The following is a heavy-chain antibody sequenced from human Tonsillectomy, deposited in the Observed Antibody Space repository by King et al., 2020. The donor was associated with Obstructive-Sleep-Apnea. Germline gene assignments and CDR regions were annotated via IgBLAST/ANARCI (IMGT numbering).Heavy chain of an antibody. D-gene: IGHD3-22*01. V-gene: IGHV4-38-2*02. Sequence: VPLQESGPGLVKPSETLSLTCTVSGYSISSGYYWGWIRQPPGKGLEWIGSIYHSGSTYYNPSLKSRVTISVDTSKNQFSLKLSSVTAAGTAVYYCARDYYYDSSGYYVDYWGQGTLVTVSS. J-gene: IGHJ4*02. CDR2: IYHSGST. CDR1: GYSISSGYY. CDR3: ARDYYYDSSGYYVDY.